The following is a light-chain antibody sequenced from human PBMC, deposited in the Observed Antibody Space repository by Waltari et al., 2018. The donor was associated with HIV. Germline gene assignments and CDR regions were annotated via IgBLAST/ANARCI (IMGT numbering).Light chain of an antibody. V-gene: IGKV3-20*01. CDR2: GAS. CDR3: QQYGSSPYT. J-gene: IGKJ2*01. Sequence: EIVLTQSPVTLSLSPGERATLSCRASQSVSSSYLAWYQQKPGQAPRLLIYGASSRATGIPDRFSGSGSGTDFTLTISRLEPEDFAVYSCQQYGSSPYTFGHGDQAGDQT. CDR1: QSVSSSY.